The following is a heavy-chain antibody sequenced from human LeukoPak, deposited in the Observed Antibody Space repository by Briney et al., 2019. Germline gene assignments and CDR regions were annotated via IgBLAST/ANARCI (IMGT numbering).Heavy chain of an antibody. CDR3: ARGTYYFDTSAHETDDY. V-gene: IGHV4-34*01. CDR1: GGSFNNYY. J-gene: IGHJ4*02. D-gene: IGHD3-22*01. Sequence: SETLSLTCAVYGGSFNNYYWSWIRQPPGKGLEWIGEINHSGSTNYNPSLKSRLTISVDTPKNQFSLKLSSVTAADTAVYYCARGTYYFDTSAHETDDYWGQGTLVTVSS. CDR2: INHSGST.